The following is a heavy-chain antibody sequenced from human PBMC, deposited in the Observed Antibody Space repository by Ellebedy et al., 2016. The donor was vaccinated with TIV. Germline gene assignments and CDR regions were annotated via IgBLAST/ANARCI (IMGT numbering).Heavy chain of an antibody. D-gene: IGHD5/OR15-5a*01. CDR3: ARDYPGSRDYYGMDV. V-gene: IGHV1-69*13. Sequence: AASAKVSCKASAGTFSSYAISWVRQSPGHGLEWLGGSTPIFGRPNYAQKFQGRVTITADESTSTDYMELSTLRSEDTAVYYCARDYPGSRDYYGMDVWGQGTTLTVS. CDR1: AGTFSSYA. CDR2: STPIFGRP. J-gene: IGHJ6*02.